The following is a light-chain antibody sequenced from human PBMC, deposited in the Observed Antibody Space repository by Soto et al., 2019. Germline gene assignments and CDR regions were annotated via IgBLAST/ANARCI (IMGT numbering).Light chain of an antibody. V-gene: IGKV3-15*01. CDR3: QQYDNSPIT. CDR2: GAL. Sequence: EIVMTQSPATLSVSPGERATLSCRASQSVRSNLAWYQQKPGQAPRLLIYGALTRASGIPARFSGSGSETDFTLTISRLEPEDFAVYYCQQYDNSPITFGQGTRLEI. CDR1: QSVRSN. J-gene: IGKJ5*01.